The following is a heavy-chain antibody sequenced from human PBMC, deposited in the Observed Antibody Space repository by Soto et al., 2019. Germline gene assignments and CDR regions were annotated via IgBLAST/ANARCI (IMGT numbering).Heavy chain of an antibody. Sequence: PSETLSLTCTVSGVAVSSGSFYWAWIRQPPGKGLEWIGFGSYSGTTNYKPSLKSRVSISVDTSRSQISLKVSSLTAADTAVYYCARADDSSEGWFDPWGQGTLVTVSS. CDR3: ARADDSSEGWFDP. D-gene: IGHD6-19*01. J-gene: IGHJ5*02. V-gene: IGHV4-61*01. CDR2: GSYSGTT. CDR1: GVAVSSGSFY.